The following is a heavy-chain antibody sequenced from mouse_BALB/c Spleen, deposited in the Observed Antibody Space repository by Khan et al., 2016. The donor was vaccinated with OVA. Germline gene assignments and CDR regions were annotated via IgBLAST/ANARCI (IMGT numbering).Heavy chain of an antibody. Sequence: QVQLQQSGAELLKPGASVKISCKATGYTFSSYWIEWVKQRPGHGLEWIGEILPGSDNTNYNEKFKGKATFTADTSSNTAYLQLSSLTSDDSAVYCGARGAGTTDGMDYWGQGTSVTVSS. J-gene: IGHJ4*01. CDR2: ILPGSDNT. D-gene: IGHD4-1*01. CDR1: GYTFSSYW. V-gene: IGHV1-9*01. CDR3: ARGAGTTDGMDY.